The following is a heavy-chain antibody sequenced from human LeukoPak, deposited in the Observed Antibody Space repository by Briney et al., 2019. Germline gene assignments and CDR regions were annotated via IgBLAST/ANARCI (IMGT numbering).Heavy chain of an antibody. CDR2: IYHSGST. V-gene: IGHV4-38-2*02. CDR1: GYSISSGYY. D-gene: IGHD4-17*01. CDR3: ARRYGDYYN. Sequence: SETLSLTCTVSGYSISSGYYWGWIRQPPGKGLQWIGSIYHSGSTYYNPSLKSRVTISVDTSKNQFSLKLTSVTAADTAVYYCARRYGDYYNWGHGNMVTVSS. J-gene: IGHJ4*01.